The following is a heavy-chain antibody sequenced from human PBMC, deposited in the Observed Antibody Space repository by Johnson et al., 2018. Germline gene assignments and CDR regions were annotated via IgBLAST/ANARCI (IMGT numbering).Heavy chain of an antibody. Sequence: VQLVQSGGGLVQPGGSLRLSCAASGFTFSSYAMHWVRQAPGKGLEYVSAISSNGGSTYNANSVKGRFTISRDNSKNTLYLQMGSLRAEDMAVYYCRTHPKILLWSGELLYQILRSEYFQHWGQGTLVTVS. J-gene: IGHJ1*01. CDR1: GFTFSSYA. V-gene: IGHV3-64*01. CDR2: ISSNGGST. D-gene: IGHD3-10*01. CDR3: RTHPKILLWSGELLYQILRSEYFQH.